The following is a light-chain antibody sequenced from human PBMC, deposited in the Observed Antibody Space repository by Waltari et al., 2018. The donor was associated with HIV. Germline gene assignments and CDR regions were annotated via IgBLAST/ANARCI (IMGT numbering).Light chain of an antibody. V-gene: IGKV3-15*01. CDR2: GAS. CDR3: QQYHRWPPLT. J-gene: IGKJ4*01. Sequence: IVMTQSPDTLSVSQGDRASLFCRASQSIGTNLAWYQHKPGQAPRLLIYGASTRATDSPARFSGSGSGTEFTLTISSLQSEDFAVYSCQQYHRWPPLTFGGGTKVEIK. CDR1: QSIGTN.